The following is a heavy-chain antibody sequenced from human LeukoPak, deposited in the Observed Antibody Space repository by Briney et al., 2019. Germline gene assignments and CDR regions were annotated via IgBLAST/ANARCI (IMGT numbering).Heavy chain of an antibody. Sequence: GGSLKLSCAASGFSFSASAMHWVRQASGKGLKWVGRIRSKANSYATAYAASVKGRFTISRDDSKNTAYLQMNSLKTEETAVYYCTGLDYWGQGTLVTVSS. CDR3: TGLDY. V-gene: IGHV3-73*01. J-gene: IGHJ4*02. CDR1: GFSFSASA. CDR2: IRSKANSYAT.